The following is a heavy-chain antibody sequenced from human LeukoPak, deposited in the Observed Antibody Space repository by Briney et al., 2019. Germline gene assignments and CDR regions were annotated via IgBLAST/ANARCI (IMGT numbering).Heavy chain of an antibody. CDR1: GYTFTGYY. Sequence: ASVKVSCKASGYTFTGYYMHWVRQAPGQGLERMGIINPSGGSTSYAQKFQGRVTMTRDMSTSTVYMELSSLRSEDTAVYYCARAESSCSSTSCAFDYWGQGTLVTVSS. CDR3: ARAESSCSSTSCAFDY. CDR2: INPSGGST. D-gene: IGHD2-2*01. J-gene: IGHJ4*02. V-gene: IGHV1-46*01.